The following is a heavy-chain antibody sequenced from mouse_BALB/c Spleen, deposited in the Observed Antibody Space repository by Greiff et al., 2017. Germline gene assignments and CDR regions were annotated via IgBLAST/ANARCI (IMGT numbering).Heavy chain of an antibody. D-gene: IGHD2-3*01. Sequence: EVQVVESGGGLVQPGGSLKLSCAASGFTFSSYTMSWVRQTPEKRLEWVAYISNGGGSTYYPDTVKGRFTISRDNAKNTLYLQMSSLKSEDTAMYYCASIYDGYYGGAMDYWGQGTSVTVSS. V-gene: IGHV5-12-2*01. CDR2: ISNGGGST. CDR3: ASIYDGYYGGAMDY. J-gene: IGHJ4*01. CDR1: GFTFSSYT.